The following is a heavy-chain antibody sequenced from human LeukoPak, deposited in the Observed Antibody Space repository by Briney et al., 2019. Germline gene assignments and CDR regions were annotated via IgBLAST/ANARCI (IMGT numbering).Heavy chain of an antibody. CDR2: IIPILGIA. D-gene: IGHD3-22*01. CDR3: ARGYYDSSGVWYFDR. Sequence: ASVKVSCKASGGTFSSYTISWVRQAPGQGLEWMGGIIPILGIANYAQKFQGRVTITADKSTSTAYMELSSLRSEDTAVYYCARGYYDSSGVWYFDRWGRGTLVTVSS. CDR1: GGTFSSYT. J-gene: IGHJ2*01. V-gene: IGHV1-69*10.